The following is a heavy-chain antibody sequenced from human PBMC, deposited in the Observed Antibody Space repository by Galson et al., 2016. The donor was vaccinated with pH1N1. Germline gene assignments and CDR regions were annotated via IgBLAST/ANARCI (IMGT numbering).Heavy chain of an antibody. CDR3: TKGGSIAAPDEAFDI. D-gene: IGHD6-6*01. V-gene: IGHV3-23*01. Sequence: SLRLSCAASGFTFNTYAMHWVRQAPGKGLEWVSVISGSGGNTYYGDSVKGRFTISRDNSKNTLYLQMNSLRAEDTAVYYCTKGGSIAAPDEAFDIWGQGTMVTVSS. CDR2: ISGSGGNT. J-gene: IGHJ3*02. CDR1: GFTFNTYA.